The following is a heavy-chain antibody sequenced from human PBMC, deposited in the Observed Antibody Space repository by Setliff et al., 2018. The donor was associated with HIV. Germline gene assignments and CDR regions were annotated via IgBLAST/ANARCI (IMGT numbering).Heavy chain of an antibody. Sequence: PSETLSLTCGVYGGSFSDYYWTWIRQPPGKEPEWIGEINHSGTTTSNPSLKSRVTISLDTPKNQFSLKLNSVTAADTAVYYCARSTWTRFGGALTQLWPQRGAFDIWGQGTKVTVSS. J-gene: IGHJ3*02. CDR2: INHSGTT. CDR3: ARSTWTRFGGALTQLWPQRGAFDI. D-gene: IGHD5-18*01. V-gene: IGHV4-34*01. CDR1: GGSFSDYY.